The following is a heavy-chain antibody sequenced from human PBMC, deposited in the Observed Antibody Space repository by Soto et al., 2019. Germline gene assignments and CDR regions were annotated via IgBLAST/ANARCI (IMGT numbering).Heavy chain of an antibody. V-gene: IGHV4-59*01. D-gene: IGHD2-2*01. CDR3: ARARYQLLHPYYYGMDV. CDR1: GGSISSYD. Sequence: SETLCVTCSVAGGSISSYDWSWIRQSTGKGLEWIGYIHYSGSTKSNPSLKSRVTISVDTSRNQVSLKLSSVTAADSAVYFCARARYQLLHPYYYGMDVWGQGTTVTVSS. J-gene: IGHJ6*02. CDR2: IHYSGST.